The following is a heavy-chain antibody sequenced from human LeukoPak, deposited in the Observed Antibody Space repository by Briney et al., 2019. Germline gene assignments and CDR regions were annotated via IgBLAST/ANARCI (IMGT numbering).Heavy chain of an antibody. CDR3: ATGSSSRPYYFSY. CDR2: IYYSGTT. D-gene: IGHD6-13*01. Sequence: PSETLSLTCSVSADSMSSYYWSWIRQPPGKGLEWIGYIYYSGTTDYNPSLNSRVTISVDTSKNQFSLNLSSVTAADTAIYYCATGSSSRPYYFSYWGQGALVTVSS. CDR1: ADSMSSYY. V-gene: IGHV4-59*01. J-gene: IGHJ4*02.